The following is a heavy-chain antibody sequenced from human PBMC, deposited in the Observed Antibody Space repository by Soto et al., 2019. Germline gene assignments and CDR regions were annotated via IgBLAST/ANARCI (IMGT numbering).Heavy chain of an antibody. CDR1: GGTFSSYA. D-gene: IGHD3-22*01. CDR2: IIPIFGTA. Sequence: SVKVSCKASGGTFSSYAISWVRQAPGQGLEWMGGIIPIFGTANYAQKFQGRVTITADESTSTAYMELSSLRSEDTAVYYCARDRSKTYYYDSSGYYIQKSFDYWGQGTLVTVS. V-gene: IGHV1-69*13. J-gene: IGHJ4*02. CDR3: ARDRSKTYYYDSSGYYIQKSFDY.